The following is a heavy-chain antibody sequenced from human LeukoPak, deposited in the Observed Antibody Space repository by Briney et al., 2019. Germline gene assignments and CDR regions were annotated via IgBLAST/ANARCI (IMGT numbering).Heavy chain of an antibody. Sequence: PGRSLRLSCAASGFTIDDYAMHWVRQAPGKGLEWVSGISWNNATIGYADSVKGRFTISRDNAKNSLYLQMNSLRADDMAVYYCAKDTSGYYGSGSSTFDYWGQGTLVTVSS. V-gene: IGHV3-9*03. CDR2: ISWNNATI. CDR3: AKDTSGYYGSGSSTFDY. D-gene: IGHD3-10*01. CDR1: GFTIDDYA. J-gene: IGHJ4*02.